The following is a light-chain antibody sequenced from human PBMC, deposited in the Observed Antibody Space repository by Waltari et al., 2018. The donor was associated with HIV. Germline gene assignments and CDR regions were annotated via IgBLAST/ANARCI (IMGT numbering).Light chain of an antibody. CDR3: AAWDDSLSGPV. Sequence: QSILTQPPSTSGTPGQRVTISCSGSGSNIGSNSVSWYHLLLGTAPKLLIYRNNQRPSGVPDRFSGSKSATSASLAIGGRRSEDEADYYCAAWDDSLSGPVFGGGTKLTVL. V-gene: IGLV1-47*01. CDR2: RNN. CDR1: GSNIGSNS. J-gene: IGLJ3*02.